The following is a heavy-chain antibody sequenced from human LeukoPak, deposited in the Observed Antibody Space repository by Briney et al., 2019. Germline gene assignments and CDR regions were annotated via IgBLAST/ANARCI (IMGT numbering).Heavy chain of an antibody. CDR2: IYSGGST. D-gene: IGHD3-9*01. Sequence: GGSLRLSRAASGFTVSSNYMTWVRQAPGKGLEWVSVIYSGGSTYYADSVKGRFTISRDNSKNTLYLQMNSLRAEDTAVYYCARDGPPGDILTGYYDYWGQGTLVTVSS. J-gene: IGHJ4*02. CDR3: ARDGPPGDILTGYYDY. CDR1: GFTVSSNY. V-gene: IGHV3-53*01.